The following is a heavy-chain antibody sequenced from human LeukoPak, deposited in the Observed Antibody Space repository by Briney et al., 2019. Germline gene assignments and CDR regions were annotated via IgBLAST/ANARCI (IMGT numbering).Heavy chain of an antibody. CDR1: GGSINYYY. D-gene: IGHD2-21*01. V-gene: IGHV4-59*01. J-gene: IGHJ4*02. Sequence: SETLSLTCTVSGGSINYYYWMWIRQPPGKGLEWIGYIYYSGGTHYNPSLKSRITMLVDTSKNQFSLKLTAVTAADTAVYYCARDKHRALDYWGQGTLVTVSS. CDR2: IYYSGGT. CDR3: ARDKHRALDY.